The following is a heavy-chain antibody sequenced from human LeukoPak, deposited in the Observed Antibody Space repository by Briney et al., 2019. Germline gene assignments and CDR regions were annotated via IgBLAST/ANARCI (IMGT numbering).Heavy chain of an antibody. CDR3: AKNVGDTAMAYNSLDP. CDR1: GFTFSSYG. Sequence: GGSLTLSCAASGFTFSSYGVHWVPQAPGKGGEWGAVIAYDGSNKYYRDSVKGRFTISRDNSKNTLYLQMDSLRAEDTAVYYCAKNVGDTAMAYNSLDPWGQGTLVTVSS. D-gene: IGHD5-18*01. J-gene: IGHJ5*02. CDR2: IAYDGSNK. V-gene: IGHV3-30*18.